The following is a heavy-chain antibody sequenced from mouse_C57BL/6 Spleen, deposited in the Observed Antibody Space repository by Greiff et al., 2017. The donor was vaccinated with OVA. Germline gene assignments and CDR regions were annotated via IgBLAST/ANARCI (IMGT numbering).Heavy chain of an antibody. CDR2: IWSGGST. J-gene: IGHJ4*01. V-gene: IGHV2-4*01. CDR3: AKGLSRGAMDY. CDR1: GFSLTSYG. D-gene: IGHD3-1*01. Sequence: QVQLQQSGPGLVQPSQSLSITCTVSGFSLTSYGVHWVRQPPGKGLEWLGVIWSGGSTDYNAAFISRLSISKDNPKSQVFFKMNSLQADDTAIYYCAKGLSRGAMDYWGQGTSVTVSS.